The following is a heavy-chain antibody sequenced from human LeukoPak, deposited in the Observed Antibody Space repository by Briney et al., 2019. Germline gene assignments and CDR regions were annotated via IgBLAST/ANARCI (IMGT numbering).Heavy chain of an antibody. CDR3: VTYSSRSFSS. J-gene: IGHJ5*02. CDR2: IKGKTDGGAT. CDR1: GFTFGNAW. D-gene: IGHD6-13*01. Sequence: GGSLRFSCVASGFTFGNAWMSCVRQAPGKGLEWVGRIKGKTDGGATDYAAPVKGRFTILRNDSENTLYLQMNSLKTEDTAVYYCVTYSSRSFSSWGQGTLVTASS. V-gene: IGHV3-15*01.